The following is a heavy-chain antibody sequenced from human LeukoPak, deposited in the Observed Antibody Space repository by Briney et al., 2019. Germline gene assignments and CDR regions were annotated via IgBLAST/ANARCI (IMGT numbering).Heavy chain of an antibody. CDR3: AGNSLLANEI. V-gene: IGHV3-53*05. CDR2: IYNDEST. J-gene: IGHJ3*02. Sequence: AGSLTLSCAVSGLTVSSSYMSWVRQAPGKGLDWVSIIYNDESTYYSYSIKGRVTISRDKSKNTLYLQVNSLRAEYSAMNYCAGNSLLANEIWGQGKMVTVSS. D-gene: IGHD3-3*01. CDR1: GLTVSSSY.